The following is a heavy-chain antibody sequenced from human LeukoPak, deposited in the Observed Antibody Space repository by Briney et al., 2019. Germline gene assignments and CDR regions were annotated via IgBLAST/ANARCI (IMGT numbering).Heavy chain of an antibody. CDR3: ARDLPREDTVDY. V-gene: IGHV1-46*01. Sequence: ASVKVSCKASGYTFTSYYMHWVRQPPGQGLEWMGIINPSGGSTSYAQKFQGRVTMTRDTSTSTVYMELSSLRSEDTAVYYCARDLPREDTVDYWGQGTLVTVSS. CDR1: GYTFTSYY. CDR2: INPSGGST. J-gene: IGHJ4*02.